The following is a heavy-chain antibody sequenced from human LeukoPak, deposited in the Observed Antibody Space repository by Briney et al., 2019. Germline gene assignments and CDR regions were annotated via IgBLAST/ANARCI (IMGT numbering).Heavy chain of an antibody. J-gene: IGHJ4*02. V-gene: IGHV4-39*07. Sequence: SETLSLTCTVSGGSISSSSYYWGWIRQPPGKGLEWIGSIYYSGSTNYNPSLRSRVTISVDTSKNQFSLKLSSVTAADTAVYYCARSHGSGSYFNLNDYWGQGNLVTVPS. CDR2: IYYSGST. CDR1: GGSISSSSYY. CDR3: ARSHGSGSYFNLNDY. D-gene: IGHD3-10*01.